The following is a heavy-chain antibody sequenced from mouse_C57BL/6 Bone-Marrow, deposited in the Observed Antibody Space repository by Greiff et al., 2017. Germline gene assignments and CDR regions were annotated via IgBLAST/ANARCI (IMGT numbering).Heavy chain of an antibody. CDR1: GYTFTSYW. CDR2: IYPGSGST. CDR3: ARDYGSSPLYYFDY. Sequence: QVHVKQPGAELVKPGASVKMSCKASGYTFTSYWITWVKQRPGQGLEWIGDIYPGSGSTNYNEKFKSKATLTVDTSSSTAYMQLSSLTSEDSAVYYCARDYGSSPLYYFDYWGQGTTLTVSS. V-gene: IGHV1-55*01. J-gene: IGHJ2*01. D-gene: IGHD1-1*01.